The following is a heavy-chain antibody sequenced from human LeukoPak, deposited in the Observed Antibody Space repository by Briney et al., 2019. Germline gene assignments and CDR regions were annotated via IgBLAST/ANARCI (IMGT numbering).Heavy chain of an antibody. V-gene: IGHV1-8*03. Sequence: PGASVKVSCKASGYTFTSYGISWVRQAPGQGLEWMGWMNPNSGNTGYAQKFQGRVTITRNTSISTAYMELSSLRSEDTAVYYCARATPLRDYDFWSGHMIGWRSRNAFDIWGQGTMVTVSS. CDR3: ARATPLRDYDFWSGHMIGWRSRNAFDI. J-gene: IGHJ3*02. CDR1: GYTFTSYG. D-gene: IGHD3-3*01. CDR2: MNPNSGNT.